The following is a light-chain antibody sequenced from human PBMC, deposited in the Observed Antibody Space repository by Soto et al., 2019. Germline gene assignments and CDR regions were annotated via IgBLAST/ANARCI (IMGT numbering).Light chain of an antibody. J-gene: IGLJ1*01. V-gene: IGLV2-11*01. CDR2: DVS. Sequence: QSVLTQPRSVSGSPGQSVTISCTGTSSDVGGYNYVSWYQQHPGKAPKLMIYDVSKRPSGVPDRFCGSKSGNTASLTISGLQAEDEADYYCCSYAGSYTFYVCGTGTKVTVL. CDR1: SSDVGGYNY. CDR3: CSYAGSYTFYV.